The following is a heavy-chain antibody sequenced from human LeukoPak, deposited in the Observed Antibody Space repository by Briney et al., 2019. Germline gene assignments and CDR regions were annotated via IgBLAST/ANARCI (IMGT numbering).Heavy chain of an antibody. CDR1: GFTFSSYD. CDR3: AKGGWLPLDY. CDR2: ISASGGST. V-gene: IGHV3-23*01. D-gene: IGHD5-12*01. J-gene: IGHJ4*02. Sequence: GSLRLSCAASGFTFSSYDMSWVRQAPGKGLEWVSAISASGGSTYYADSVKGRFTISRDNSENTLYLQMNSLRAEDTAVYYCAKGGWLPLDYWGQGTLVTVSS.